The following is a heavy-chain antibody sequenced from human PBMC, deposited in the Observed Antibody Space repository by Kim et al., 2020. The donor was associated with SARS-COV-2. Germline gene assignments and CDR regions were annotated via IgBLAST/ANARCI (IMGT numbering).Heavy chain of an antibody. CDR3: ARERPQGYCSGGSCYPFQGAWFDP. CDR1: GGTFSSYA. Sequence: SVKVSCKASGGTFSSYAISWVRQAPGQGLEWMGGIIPIFGTANYAQKFQGRVTITADESTSTAYMELSSLRSEDTAVYYCARERPQGYCSGGSCYPFQGAWFDPWGQGTLVTVSS. CDR2: IIPIFGTA. V-gene: IGHV1-69*13. J-gene: IGHJ5*02. D-gene: IGHD2-15*01.